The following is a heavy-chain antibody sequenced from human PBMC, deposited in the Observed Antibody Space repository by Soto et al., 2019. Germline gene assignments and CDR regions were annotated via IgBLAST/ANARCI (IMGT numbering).Heavy chain of an antibody. CDR3: ARANGRPPA. CDR2: IKQDGSEK. CDR1: GFTFSSYW. D-gene: IGHD2-8*01. V-gene: IGHV3-7*01. Sequence: EVQLVESGGGLVQPGGSLRLSCAASGFTFSSYWMSWVRQAPGKGLEWVANIKQDGSEKYYVDSVKGRFTISRDNAKNSLYLYMNSLGATVTAVYYCARANGRPPAWGQGTLVTVFS. J-gene: IGHJ4*02.